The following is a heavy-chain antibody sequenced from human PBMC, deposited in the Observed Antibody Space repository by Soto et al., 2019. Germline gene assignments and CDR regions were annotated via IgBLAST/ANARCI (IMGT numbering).Heavy chain of an antibody. V-gene: IGHV1-46*01. CDR3: ASCERFPRVGVDYYALDV. CDR2: INPSGGST. J-gene: IGHJ6*02. Sequence: GASVKVSCKASGYTFTSYYMHWVRQAPGQGLEWMGIINPSGGSTSYAQKFQGRVTMTRDTSTSTVYMELSSLRRDDTAVYYCASCERFPRVGVDYYALDVWGQGTTVTVSS. CDR1: GYTFTSYY. D-gene: IGHD3-3*01.